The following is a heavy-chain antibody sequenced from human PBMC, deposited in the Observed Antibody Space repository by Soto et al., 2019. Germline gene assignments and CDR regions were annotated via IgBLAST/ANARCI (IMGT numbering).Heavy chain of an antibody. CDR1: GGTFSSYA. CDR3: XXXXXXXSXXXXXXXXXYYYYYGMDV. V-gene: IGHV1-69*01. J-gene: IGHJ6*02. CDR2: IIPIFGTA. Sequence: QVPLVQSGAEVKKPGSSVKVSCKASGGTFSSYAISWVRQAPGQGLEWMGGIIPIFGTANYAQKFQGRVTITADESTSTAYMELSSLRSEXTXXXXXXXXXXXXSXXXXXXXXXYYYYYGMDVWGQGTTVTVSS.